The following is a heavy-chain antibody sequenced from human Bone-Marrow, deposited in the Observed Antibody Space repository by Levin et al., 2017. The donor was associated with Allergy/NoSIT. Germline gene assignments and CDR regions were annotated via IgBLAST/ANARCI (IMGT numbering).Heavy chain of an antibody. CDR2: LNPSGGST. D-gene: IGHD3-3*01. V-gene: IGHV1-46*01. CDR3: ARDHGVGGGVWSGYYDFDY. CDR1: GYTFSNFY. J-gene: IGHJ4*02. Sequence: ASVKVSCKASGYTFSNFYIHWVRQAPGQGLEWMGILNPSGGSTIYAEKFQGRAAMTRDPFTTTVFLEMTSRTSEDTAVYYCARDHGVGGGVWSGYYDFDYWGQGTLVTVTS.